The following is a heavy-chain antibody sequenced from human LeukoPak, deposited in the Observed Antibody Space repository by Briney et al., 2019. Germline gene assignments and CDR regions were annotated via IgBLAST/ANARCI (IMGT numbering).Heavy chain of an antibody. CDR1: GFTFSSYG. J-gene: IGHJ4*02. CDR2: ISYDGSNK. D-gene: IGHD4-17*01. CDR3: ARDRGSEYGDYEDYFDY. V-gene: IGHV3-30*03. Sequence: GGSLRLSCAASGFTFSSYGMHWVRQAPGKGLEWVAVISYDGSNKYYADSVKGRFTISRDNSKNTLYLQMNSLRAEDTAVYYCARDRGSEYGDYEDYFDYWGQGTLVTVSS.